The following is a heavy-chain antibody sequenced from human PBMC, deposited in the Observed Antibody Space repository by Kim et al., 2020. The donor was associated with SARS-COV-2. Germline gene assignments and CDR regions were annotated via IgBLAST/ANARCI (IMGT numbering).Heavy chain of an antibody. V-gene: IGHV3-23*01. Sequence: SSGSTYYGDSVKGRFTISRDNSKNTLYLQMNSLRAEDTAVYYCAKLHQSDWGQGTLVTVSS. D-gene: IGHD2-2*01. CDR2: SSGST. J-gene: IGHJ4*02. CDR3: AKLHQSD.